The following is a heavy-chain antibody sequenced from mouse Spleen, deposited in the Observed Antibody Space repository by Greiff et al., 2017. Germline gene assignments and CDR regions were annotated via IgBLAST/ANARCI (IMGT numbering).Heavy chain of an antibody. CDR1: GFTFSSYG. V-gene: IGHV5-6*02. J-gene: IGHJ4*01. CDR3: ARPIYYGNYDYFDY. CDR2: ISSGGSYT. Sequence: DVMLVESGGDLVKPGGSLKLSCAASGFTFSSYGMSWVRQTPDKRLEWVATISSGGSYTYYPDSVKGRFTISRDNAKNTLYLQMSSLKSEDTAMYYCARPIYYGNYDYFDYWGQGTSVTVSS. D-gene: IGHD2-1*01.